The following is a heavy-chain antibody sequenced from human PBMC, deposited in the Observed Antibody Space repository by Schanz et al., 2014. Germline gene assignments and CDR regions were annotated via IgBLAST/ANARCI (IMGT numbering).Heavy chain of an antibody. J-gene: IGHJ4*02. CDR1: GFVFGDYY. CDR3: AASSGWHPSTDY. D-gene: IGHD6-19*01. Sequence: VQLLESGGGLVKPGGSLTLSCAASGFVFGDYYMTWIRQAPGKGLEWLSYISDSGTYTNYADSVKGRFTISRDNAKSSLYLQMNSLRVEDTAVYYCAASSGWHPSTDYWGQGTLVTVSS. CDR2: ISDSGTYT. V-gene: IGHV3-11*03.